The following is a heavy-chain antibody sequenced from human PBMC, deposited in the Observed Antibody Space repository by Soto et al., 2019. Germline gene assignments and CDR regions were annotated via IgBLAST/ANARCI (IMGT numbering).Heavy chain of an antibody. J-gene: IGHJ4*02. D-gene: IGHD6-6*01. V-gene: IGHV3-7*03. CDR1: GFTFSSYW. CDR2: IKQDGSEK. CDR3: AREGTTYSSSSSYFDY. Sequence: EVRLVESGGGLVQPGGSLRLSCAASGFTFSSYWMSWVRQAPGKGLEWVANIKQDGSEKYYVDSVKGRFTISRDNAKNSLYLQMNSLRAEDTAVYYCAREGTTYSSSSSYFDYWGQGTLVTVSS.